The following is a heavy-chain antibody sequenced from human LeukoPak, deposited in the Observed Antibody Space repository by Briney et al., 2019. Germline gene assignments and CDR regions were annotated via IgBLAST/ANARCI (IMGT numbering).Heavy chain of an antibody. V-gene: IGHV4-4*07. D-gene: IGHD1-1*01. Sequence: SETLSLTCTVSGGSISSYYWSWIRQPAGKGLEWIGRIYTSGSTNYNPSLKSRVTMSVDTSKNQFSLKLSSVTAADTAVYYCAREGSRNSYYYYGMDVWGQGTMVTVSS. CDR2: IYTSGST. J-gene: IGHJ6*02. CDR1: GGSISSYY. CDR3: AREGSRNSYYYYGMDV.